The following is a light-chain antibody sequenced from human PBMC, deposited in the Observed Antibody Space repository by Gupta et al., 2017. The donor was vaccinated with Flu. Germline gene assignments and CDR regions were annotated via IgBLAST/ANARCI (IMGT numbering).Light chain of an antibody. V-gene: IGLV2-14*01. CDR1: SSDVGHYNY. CDR2: EVT. J-gene: IGLJ3*02. CDR3: ASYTTTSTWV. Sequence: QPALTHPAPVSGSLGQPITISCTGTSSDVGHYNYVSWYQQHPGKVPKLMIYEVTDRPSGVSNRFSGSKSGNTASLTISGLQAEDEADYFCASYTTTSTWVFGGGTKLTVL.